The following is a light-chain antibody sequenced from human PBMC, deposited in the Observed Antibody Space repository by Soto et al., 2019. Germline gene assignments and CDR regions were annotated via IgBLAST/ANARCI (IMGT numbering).Light chain of an antibody. CDR1: SSDVGGYNY. J-gene: IGLJ2*01. Sequence: QSALTQPASVSGSPGQPITISGTGTSSDVGGYNYVSWYQQHPGKAPKLMIYDVSNRPSGVSNRFSGSKSGNTASLTISGLQPEDKADYYCSSYTSSSALAVFGGGTKLTVL. CDR2: DVS. CDR3: SSYTSSSALAV. V-gene: IGLV2-14*01.